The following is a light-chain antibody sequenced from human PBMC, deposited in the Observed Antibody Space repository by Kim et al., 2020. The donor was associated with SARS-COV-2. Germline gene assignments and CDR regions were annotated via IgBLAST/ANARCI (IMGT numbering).Light chain of an antibody. CDR1: ERVSIN. CDR3: QQYNDWPYT. V-gene: IGKV3-15*01. CDR2: GAS. J-gene: IGKJ2*01. Sequence: YVCPAETVTRSRRASERVSINLAWFQQKPGQVPRLLIYGASTRFPGTPARFTASGSGTEFTLTISSLQSEDFAIYYCQQYNDWPYTFGQGTKLEI.